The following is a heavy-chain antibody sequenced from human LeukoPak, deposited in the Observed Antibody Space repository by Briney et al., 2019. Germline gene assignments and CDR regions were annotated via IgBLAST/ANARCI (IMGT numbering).Heavy chain of an antibody. V-gene: IGHV3-53*01. CDR2: IHNDNT. Sequence: GGSLRLSCAASGFTVSSNYMSWVRQAPGKGLEWVSLIHNDNTYYADTVTGRFTTSKDNAQNSLYLQMNRLRAEDTAVYFCVRDLSYCSGGSCYYYYYGMDVWVQGTTLTVSS. CDR1: GFTVSSNY. J-gene: IGHJ6*02. CDR3: VRDLSYCSGGSCYYYYYGMDV. D-gene: IGHD2-15*01.